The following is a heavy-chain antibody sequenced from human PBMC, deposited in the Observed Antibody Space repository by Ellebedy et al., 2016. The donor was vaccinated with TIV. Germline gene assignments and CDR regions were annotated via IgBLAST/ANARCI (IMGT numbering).Heavy chain of an antibody. CDR2: ISSSGSTI. CDR1: GFTFSDYY. CDR3: ARPLMGTLPYGGNNWYFDL. Sequence: GESLKISXAASGFTFSDYYMSWIRQAPGKGLEWVSYISSSGSTIYYADSVKGRFTISRDNAKNSLYLQMNSLRAEDTAVYYCARPLMGTLPYGGNNWYFDLWGRGTLVTVSS. V-gene: IGHV3-11*01. J-gene: IGHJ2*01. D-gene: IGHD4-23*01.